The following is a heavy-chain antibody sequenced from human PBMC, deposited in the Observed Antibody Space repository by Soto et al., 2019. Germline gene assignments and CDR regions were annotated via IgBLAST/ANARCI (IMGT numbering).Heavy chain of an antibody. J-gene: IGHJ4*02. D-gene: IGHD2-21*01. CDR1: GFTLSSYA. Sequence: GGSLRLSCAASGFTLSSYAMHWVRQAPGKGLEWVALISYDGSDKDYADSVKGRFTISRDNSRNTLFLQMNSLRAEDTAVYYCAREWATPNSGPYHFDYWGQGTLVTVSS. V-gene: IGHV3-30-3*01. CDR3: AREWATPNSGPYHFDY. CDR2: ISYDGSDK.